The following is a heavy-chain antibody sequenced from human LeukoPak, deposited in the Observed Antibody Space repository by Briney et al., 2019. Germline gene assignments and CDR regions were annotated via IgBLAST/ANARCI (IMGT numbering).Heavy chain of an antibody. J-gene: IGHJ3*02. CDR1: GFTFSNYA. CDR2: ISGSGGST. Sequence: GGSLRLSCAASGFTFSNYAMSWVRQAPGKGLEWVSGISGSGGSTYYADSVKGRFTISRDNSKNTLYLQMNSLRAEDTALYYCAKCHDDLLYDAFDIWGQGTMVTVSS. V-gene: IGHV3-23*01. D-gene: IGHD2-21*02. CDR3: AKCHDDLLYDAFDI.